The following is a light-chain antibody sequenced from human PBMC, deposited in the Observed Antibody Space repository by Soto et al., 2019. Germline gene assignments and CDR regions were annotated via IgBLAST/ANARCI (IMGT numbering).Light chain of an antibody. J-gene: IGLJ1*01. CDR1: SSDVGGYDF. CDR3: SSYGSSGTSV. CDR2: EAS. Sequence: QSALTQPASVAGSPGQSITISCAGTSSDVGGYDFVSCYQHHPGRAPKLLIYEASGRPSGVSYRFSGSKSVNTASLIISGLQAEDEAYYYCSSYGSSGTSVFGTGTKVTVL. V-gene: IGLV2-14*01.